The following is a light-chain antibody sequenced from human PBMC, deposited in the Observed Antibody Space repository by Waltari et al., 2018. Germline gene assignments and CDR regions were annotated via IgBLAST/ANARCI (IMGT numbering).Light chain of an antibody. V-gene: IGLV1-47*01. CDR1: SSNIGSNY. J-gene: IGLJ2*01. CDR2: RNN. Sequence: QSVLTQPPSASETPGQRVTISCSGSSSNIGSNYVYWYQHLPGTAPKLLIYRNNQRPSGVPDRFAGSKAGTSASLAISGLRSEDEADYYCAAWDDSLSGPVFGGGTKLTVL. CDR3: AAWDDSLSGPV.